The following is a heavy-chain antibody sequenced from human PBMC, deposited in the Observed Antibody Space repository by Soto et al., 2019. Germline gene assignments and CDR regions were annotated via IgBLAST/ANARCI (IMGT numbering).Heavy chain of an antibody. D-gene: IGHD5-12*01. V-gene: IGHV4-38-2*02. CDR1: GDSIRSSSY. Sequence: PSETLSLTCTVSGDSIRSSSYWGWIRQPPGKGLEWIGSIYSTGNTYYNPSLNSQVTISVDTSKNQFSLNVISVTAADTAVYYCTRDHGYGYGMDVWGQRTTVTVSS. CDR2: IYSTGNT. J-gene: IGHJ6*02. CDR3: TRDHGYGYGMDV.